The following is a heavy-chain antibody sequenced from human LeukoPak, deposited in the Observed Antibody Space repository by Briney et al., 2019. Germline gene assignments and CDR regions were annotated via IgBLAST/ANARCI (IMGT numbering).Heavy chain of an antibody. CDR1: GYTFTSYG. Sequence: ASVKVSCKASGYTFTSYGISWVRQAPGQGLEWMGWISANNGNTKYNTKYAQNLQGRVTMTTDISTSTAYMELRTLRSDDTAVYYCARDRDRSGSQSYWGQGTLVTVST. J-gene: IGHJ4*02. CDR2: ISANNGNTKYNT. CDR3: ARDRDRSGSQSY. V-gene: IGHV1-18*01. D-gene: IGHD1-26*01.